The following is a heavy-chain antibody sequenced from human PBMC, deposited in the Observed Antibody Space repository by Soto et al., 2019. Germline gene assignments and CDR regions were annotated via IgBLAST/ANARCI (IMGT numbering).Heavy chain of an antibody. CDR3: ARDDGSGSYYYYYGMDV. J-gene: IGHJ6*02. CDR2: IKQDGSEK. CDR1: GFTFSSYW. D-gene: IGHD3-10*01. V-gene: IGHV3-7*01. Sequence: GGSLRLSCAASGFTFSSYWMSWVRQSPGKGLEWVANIKQDGSEKYYVDSVKGRFTISRDNAKNSLYLQMNSLRAEDTAVYYCARDDGSGSYYYYYGMDVWGQGTTVTVSS.